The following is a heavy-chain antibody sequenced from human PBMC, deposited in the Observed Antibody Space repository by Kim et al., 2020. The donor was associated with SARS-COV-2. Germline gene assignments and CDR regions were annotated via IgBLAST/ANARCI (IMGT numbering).Heavy chain of an antibody. CDR2: IDGSDGTT. J-gene: IGHJ4*02. CDR3: MKGGWGWIWDH. Sequence: GGSLRLSCTTSGFTFTGYAMSWVRQAPGKGLEWVSSIDGSDGTTYYVDSVKGRFTISRDNSKNTLYLQMSNLRAVDTAIYYCMKGGWGWIWDHWGQGTLVTVSS. D-gene: IGHD2-2*03. V-gene: IGHV3-23*01. CDR1: GFTFTGYA.